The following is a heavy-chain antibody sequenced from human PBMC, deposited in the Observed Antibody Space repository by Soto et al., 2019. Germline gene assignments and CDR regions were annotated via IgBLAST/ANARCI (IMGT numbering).Heavy chain of an antibody. CDR1: GGTFSTYP. V-gene: IGHV1-69*01. CDR3: ARGGIPLFDY. J-gene: IGHJ4*02. Sequence: QVQLVQSGAEVKKPGSSVKVSCKVSGGTFSTYPINWVRQAPGQGLEFMGGIIPKFGTTNYAQKFRGTVTITADESTSTAYMELSSLRSEDTAIYYCARGGIPLFDYWGQGTQVTVSS. D-gene: IGHD2-2*02. CDR2: IIPKFGTT.